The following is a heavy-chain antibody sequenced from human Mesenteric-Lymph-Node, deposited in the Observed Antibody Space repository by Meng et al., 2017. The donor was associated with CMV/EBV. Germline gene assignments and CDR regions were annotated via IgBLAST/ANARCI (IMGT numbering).Heavy chain of an antibody. Sequence: GESLKISCAGSGFLFSDYYMSWVRQAPGKGLEWVSYISSSGSARQYAGSVKGRFTISRDNAKNSLYLQINSLRAEDTAFYYCVREPRSSGSYYFDYWGRGTLVTVSS. CDR1: GFLFSDYY. J-gene: IGHJ4*02. CDR2: ISSSGSAR. CDR3: VREPRSSGSYYFDY. V-gene: IGHV3-11*01. D-gene: IGHD3-22*01.